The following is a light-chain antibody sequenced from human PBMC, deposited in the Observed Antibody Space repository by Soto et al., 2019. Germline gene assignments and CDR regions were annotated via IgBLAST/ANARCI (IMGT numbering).Light chain of an antibody. J-gene: IGLJ2*01. V-gene: IGLV3-21*02. Sequence: SYELTQPPSVSVAPGQTATVTCGGDNIGTKGVHWYQQKPGQAPVVVVYDDADRPSGIPERFSGSSSGNTATLTITRVEAGDEADCYCQVWDRTATVVFGGGTKVTVL. CDR2: DDA. CDR1: NIGTKG. CDR3: QVWDRTATVV.